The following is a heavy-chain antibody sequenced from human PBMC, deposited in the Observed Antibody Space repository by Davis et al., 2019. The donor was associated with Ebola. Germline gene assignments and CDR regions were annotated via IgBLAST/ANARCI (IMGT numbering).Heavy chain of an antibody. V-gene: IGHV6-1*01. Sequence: HSQTLSLTCDISGDSVSSGGWNWTRQSPSRGLEWLGRTYYSSKWYNDYAVSVKSRITINPDTSKNQFSLQLNSVTPEDTALYYCARGWLRSKFDYWGQGTLVTVSS. D-gene: IGHD5-12*01. CDR1: GDSVSSGG. CDR3: ARGWLRSKFDY. CDR2: TYYSSKWYN. J-gene: IGHJ4*02.